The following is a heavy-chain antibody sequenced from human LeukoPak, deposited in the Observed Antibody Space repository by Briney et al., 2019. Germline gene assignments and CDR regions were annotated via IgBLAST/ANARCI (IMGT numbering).Heavy chain of an antibody. J-gene: IGHJ5*02. CDR1: GITLRDYT. CDR3: ARASTEYSVMDGFDT. CDR2: VSFGSSYI. D-gene: IGHD6-6*01. V-gene: IGHV3-21*01. Sequence: KTGGSLRLSCAASGITLRDYTMNWVRQSPGKGLQWVSYVSFGSSYISYADSLKGRFTISRDDAKSSVYLEMTSLRAEDTAVYYCARASTEYSVMDGFDTWGPGTLVTVSS.